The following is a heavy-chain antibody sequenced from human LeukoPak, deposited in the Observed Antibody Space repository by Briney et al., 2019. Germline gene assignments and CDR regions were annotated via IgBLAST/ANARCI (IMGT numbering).Heavy chain of an antibody. CDR1: GGSISSSSYY. D-gene: IGHD2-2*01. CDR3: ARGRIDVVVVPTAEDAFDI. CDR2: IYYSGST. Sequence: PSETLSLTCTVSGGSISSSSYYWGWIRQPPGKGLEWIGSIYYSGSTYYNPSLESRVTISVDTSKNQFSLKLSSVTAADTAVYYCARGRIDVVVVPTAEDAFDIWGQGTMVTVSS. J-gene: IGHJ3*02. V-gene: IGHV4-39*01.